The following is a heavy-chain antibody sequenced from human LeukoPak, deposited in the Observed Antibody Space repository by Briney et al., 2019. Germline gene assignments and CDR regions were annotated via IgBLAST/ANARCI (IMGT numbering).Heavy chain of an antibody. CDR3: ARDYYDSSGLSPLDV. Sequence: SETLSLTCTVSGYSISSGYYWGWIRQPPGKGLEWIGSIYHSESTYYNPSLKSRVTISVDTSKNQFSLKLSSVTAADTAVYYCARDYYDSSGLSPLDVWGKGTTVTVSS. D-gene: IGHD3-22*01. CDR2: IYHSEST. CDR1: GYSISSGYY. V-gene: IGHV4-38-2*02. J-gene: IGHJ6*04.